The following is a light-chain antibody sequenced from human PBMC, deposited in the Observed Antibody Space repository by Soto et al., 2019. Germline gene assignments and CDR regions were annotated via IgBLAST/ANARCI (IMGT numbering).Light chain of an antibody. J-gene: IGLJ2*01. CDR3: QSFYSSLSGSV. Sequence: QSVLTQPPSVSGAPGQRVTIYCTGSSSNIGAGYDVHWYQQLPGTAPKLLIYGNSNRPSGVPDRFSGSKSGTSASLAITGLQAEDEAYYYCQSFYSSLSGSVFGGGTKLTVL. V-gene: IGLV1-40*01. CDR2: GNS. CDR1: SSNIGAGYD.